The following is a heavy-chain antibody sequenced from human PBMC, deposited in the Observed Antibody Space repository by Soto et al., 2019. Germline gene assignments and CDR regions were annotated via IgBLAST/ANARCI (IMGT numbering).Heavy chain of an antibody. CDR2: ISGSSSTI. V-gene: IGHV3-48*02. CDR3: ARDTYSTSWYRNWFDP. Sequence: GCVRLSCAASGFTLSSDSVSWVRHAPGKGLEWVSAISGSSSTIYYADSVKGRFTISRDNAKNSLYLQMNSLRDEDTAVYYCARDTYSTSWYRNWFDPWAQGTLVTVSS. CDR1: GFTLSSDS. D-gene: IGHD6-13*01. J-gene: IGHJ5*02.